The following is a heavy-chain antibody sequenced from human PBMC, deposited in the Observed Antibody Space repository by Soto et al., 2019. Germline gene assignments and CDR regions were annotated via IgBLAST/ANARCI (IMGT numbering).Heavy chain of an antibody. Sequence: QVQLVQSGAEVREPGASVKVSCKASGYSFTNNDVSSVRQATGQGLEWMGWMNPGSGDTGYAQKFQGRVTMTRDISKATAYMELSSLRSDDTAIYYCARMATFGSLNWFDPWGQGTLVTVSS. CDR1: GYSFTNND. CDR2: MNPGSGDT. J-gene: IGHJ5*02. CDR3: ARMATFGSLNWFDP. D-gene: IGHD3-16*01. V-gene: IGHV1-8*01.